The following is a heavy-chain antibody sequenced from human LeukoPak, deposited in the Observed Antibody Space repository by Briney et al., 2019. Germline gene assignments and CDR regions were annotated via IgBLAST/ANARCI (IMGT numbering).Heavy chain of an antibody. CDR1: GFTFSSYG. CDR3: ARDRGYSSGALDY. V-gene: IGHV3-33*01. Sequence: GGSLRLSCAASGFTFSSYGMHWVRQAPGKGLEWVAVIWYDGSNKYYADSVKGRFTISRDNSKNTLYLQKNSLRAEDTAVYYCARDRGYSSGALDYWGQGTLVTVSS. J-gene: IGHJ4*02. D-gene: IGHD5-18*01. CDR2: IWYDGSNK.